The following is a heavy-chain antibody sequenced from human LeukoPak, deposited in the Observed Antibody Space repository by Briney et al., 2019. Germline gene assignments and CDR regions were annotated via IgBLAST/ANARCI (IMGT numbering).Heavy chain of an antibody. CDR2: IYSGGRT. V-gene: IGHV3-66*01. Sequence: GGSLRLPCAASGVTVNSNYNSWVRQAPGKGLEWVSVIYSGGRTYYADSVKGRFTVYRDTSKNTLYLQLSSLRAEDTAVYYCGEGHSSSWSGGFWGQGTMVTVSS. CDR3: GEGHSSSWSGGF. D-gene: IGHD6-13*01. CDR1: GVTVNSNY. J-gene: IGHJ4*02.